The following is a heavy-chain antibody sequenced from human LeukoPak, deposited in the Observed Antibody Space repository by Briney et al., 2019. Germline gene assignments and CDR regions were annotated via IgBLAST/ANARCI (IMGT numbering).Heavy chain of an antibody. V-gene: IGHV4-34*01. CDR2: INHSGST. CDR3: AREQRGYYDCSATGVYFDY. D-gene: IGHD3-22*01. CDR1: GGSFSGYY. Sequence: SETLSLTCAVYGGSFSGYYWSWIRQPPGKGLEWIGEINHSGSTNYNPSLKSRVTISVDTSKNQFSLKLSSVTAADTAVYYCAREQRGYYDCSATGVYFDYWGQGTLVTVSS. J-gene: IGHJ4*02.